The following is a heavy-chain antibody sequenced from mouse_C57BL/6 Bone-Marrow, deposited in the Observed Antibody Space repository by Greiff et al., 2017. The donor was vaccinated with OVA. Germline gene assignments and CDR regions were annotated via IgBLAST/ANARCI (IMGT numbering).Heavy chain of an antibody. J-gene: IGHJ3*01. V-gene: IGHV1-7*01. CDR3: ARSGGYDRGFAY. CDR1: GYTFTSYW. Sequence: QVQLQQSGADLAKPGASVKLSCKASGYTFTSYWMHWVKQRPGQGLEWIGYINPSSGYTKYNQKFKDKATLPADKSSSTAYMQLSRLTDEDSAVYCCARSGGYDRGFAYWGQGTLVTVSA. D-gene: IGHD2-2*01. CDR2: INPSSGYT.